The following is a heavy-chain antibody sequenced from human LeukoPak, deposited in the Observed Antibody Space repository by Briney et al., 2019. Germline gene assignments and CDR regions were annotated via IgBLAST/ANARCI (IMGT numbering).Heavy chain of an antibody. V-gene: IGHV1-2*02. J-gene: IGHJ4*02. Sequence: ASVKVSCKASGYTFTGYYMHWVRQAPGQELEWMGWINPNSGGTNYAQKFQGRVTMTRDTSISAAYMELSRLRSDDTAVYYCARGYDFWSGPPQQAFDYWGQGTLVTVSS. CDR1: GYTFTGYY. CDR2: INPNSGGT. CDR3: ARGYDFWSGPPQQAFDY. D-gene: IGHD3-3*01.